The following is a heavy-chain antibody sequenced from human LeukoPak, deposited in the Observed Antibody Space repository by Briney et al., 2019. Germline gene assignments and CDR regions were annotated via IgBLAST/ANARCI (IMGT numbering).Heavy chain of an antibody. V-gene: IGHV1-69*04. CDR3: AREDHDAFDI. CDR2: IIHILGIA. CDR1: VGTFSIYA. J-gene: IGHJ3*02. Sequence: SVKVSCKASVGTFSIYAISWVRQAPAQGLEWMGRIIHILGIANYAQKFQGRVTLTADKSTSTAYMELRSLGSEDTAVYYCAREDHDAFDIWGEGTMVTVSS.